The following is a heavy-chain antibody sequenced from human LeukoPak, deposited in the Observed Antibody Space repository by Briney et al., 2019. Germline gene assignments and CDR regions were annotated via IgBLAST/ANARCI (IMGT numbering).Heavy chain of an antibody. D-gene: IGHD4-17*01. CDR3: AKDQATVTTLTFDY. CDR2: ISWDGGST. J-gene: IGHJ4*02. V-gene: IGHV3-43D*03. Sequence: PGGSLRLSCAASGFTFDDYAMHWVRQAPGKGLEWVSLISWDGGSTYYADSVKGRFTISRDNSKNSLYLQMNSLRAEDTAVYYCAKDQATVTTLTFDYWGQGTLVTVSS. CDR1: GFTFDDYA.